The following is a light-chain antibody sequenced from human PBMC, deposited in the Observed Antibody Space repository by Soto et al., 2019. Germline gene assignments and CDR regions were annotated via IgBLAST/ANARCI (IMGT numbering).Light chain of an antibody. CDR2: DVS. CDR3: SSYTRSSTLYV. CDR1: SSDVGGYNY. Sequence: QSALTQPASVSGSPGQSITISSTGTSSDVGGYNYVSWYQQHPGKAPKLMIYDVSNRPSGVSNRFSGSKSGNTASLTISGLQAEDEADYYCSSYTRSSTLYVFGTGTKLTVL. J-gene: IGLJ1*01. V-gene: IGLV2-14*01.